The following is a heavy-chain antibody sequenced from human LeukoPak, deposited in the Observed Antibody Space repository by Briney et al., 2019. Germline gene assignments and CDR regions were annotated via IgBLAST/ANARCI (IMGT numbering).Heavy chain of an antibody. CDR3: ARKGLGNC. D-gene: IGHD3-22*01. V-gene: IGHV3-7*01. CDR2: IKQDGSVQ. J-gene: IGHJ4*02. Sequence: GGSLRLSCAASGFTFSSFWMSWVRQAPGKGLEWVSNIKQDGSVQYYVDSVKGRFTISRDNAKNSLYLQMNSLRAEDTAVYHCARKGLGNCWGQGTLVTVSS. CDR1: GFTFSSFW.